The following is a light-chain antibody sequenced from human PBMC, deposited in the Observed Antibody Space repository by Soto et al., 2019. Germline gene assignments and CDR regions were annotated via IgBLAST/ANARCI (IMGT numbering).Light chain of an antibody. CDR1: QSVSSY. J-gene: IGKJ2*01. CDR3: QQSYSTPI. CDR2: PAP. Sequence: DIQMTQSPSSLSASPGDRATISCRASQSVSSYLNWYQQKPGKAPKLLLYPAPSLQSGVPSRFSGSGSGTDFPPTITSLQPEDFATYYCQQSYSTPIFGQGTKLEIK. V-gene: IGKV1-39*01.